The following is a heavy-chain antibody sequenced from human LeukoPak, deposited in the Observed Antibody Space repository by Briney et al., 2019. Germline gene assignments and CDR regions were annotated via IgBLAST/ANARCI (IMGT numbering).Heavy chain of an antibody. CDR2: IYYSGST. J-gene: IGHJ4*02. D-gene: IGHD4-23*01. V-gene: IGHV4-39*07. CDR3: ARVRVVTQDFDY. CDR1: GGSISSSSYY. Sequence: SETLSLTCTVSGGSISSSSYYWGWIRQPPGKGLEWIGSIYYSGSTYYNPSLKSRVTISVDTSKSQFSLIVSSVIAADTAVYYCARVRVVTQDFDYWGQGTLVTVSP.